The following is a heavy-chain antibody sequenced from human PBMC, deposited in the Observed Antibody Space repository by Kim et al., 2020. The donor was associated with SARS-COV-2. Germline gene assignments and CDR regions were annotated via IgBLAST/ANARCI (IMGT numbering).Heavy chain of an antibody. V-gene: IGHV4-34*01. CDR1: GGSFSGYY. Sequence: SETLSLTCAVYGGSFSGYYWSWIRQPPGKGLEWIGEINHSGSTNYNTSLKSRVTISVDTSKNQFSLKLSSVTAADTAVYYCARVQVDYGGNSGCADYWGQGTLVTVSS. CDR3: ARVQVDYGGNSGCADY. CDR2: INHSGST. J-gene: IGHJ4*02. D-gene: IGHD4-17*01.